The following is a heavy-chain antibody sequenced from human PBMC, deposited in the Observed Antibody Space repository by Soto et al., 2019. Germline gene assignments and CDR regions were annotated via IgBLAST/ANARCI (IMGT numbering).Heavy chain of an antibody. CDR1: GFSVSNTF. Sequence: GGSLRLSCTASGFSVSNTFMSWVRQAPGKGLEWVSLIYSGGVTYSADSVKGRFTISRDNFKNTMYLQMNSLRAEDTAMYYCARSNGGDSFYALDVWGQGTTVTVSS. CDR2: IYSGGVT. J-gene: IGHJ6*02. V-gene: IGHV3-53*01. CDR3: ARSNGGDSFYALDV. D-gene: IGHD2-8*01.